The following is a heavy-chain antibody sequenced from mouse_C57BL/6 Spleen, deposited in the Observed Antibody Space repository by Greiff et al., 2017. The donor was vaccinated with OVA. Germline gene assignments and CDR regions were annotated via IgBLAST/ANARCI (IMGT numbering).Heavy chain of an antibody. V-gene: IGHV1-85*01. CDR3: ARWDYGSSFSYWYFDV. D-gene: IGHD1-1*01. Sequence: QVQLQQSGPELVKPGASVKLSCKASGYTFTSYDINWVKQRPGQGLEWIGWIYPRDGSTKYTEKFKGKATLTVDTSSSTAYMELHSLTSEDSAVYFCARWDYGSSFSYWYFDVWGTGTTVTVSS. J-gene: IGHJ1*03. CDR2: IYPRDGST. CDR1: GYTFTSYD.